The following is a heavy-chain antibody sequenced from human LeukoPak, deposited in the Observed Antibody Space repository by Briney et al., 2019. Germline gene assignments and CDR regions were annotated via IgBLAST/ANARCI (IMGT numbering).Heavy chain of an antibody. D-gene: IGHD1-7*01. CDR1: GASLSSHY. J-gene: IGHJ4*02. V-gene: IGHV4-59*11. Sequence: PSETLSLTCTVSGASLSSHYWSWIRQPPGKGLEWIGYIYYSGSTNYNPSLRSRVTISVDTAKNQFSLRLSSVTAADTAVYYCARTPWGSGGITATIIVYWGQGTLVTVSS. CDR3: ARTPWGSGGITATIIVY. CDR2: IYYSGST.